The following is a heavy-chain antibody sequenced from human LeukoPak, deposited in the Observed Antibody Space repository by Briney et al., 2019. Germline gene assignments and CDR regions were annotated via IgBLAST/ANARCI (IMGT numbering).Heavy chain of an antibody. D-gene: IGHD2-15*01. CDR1: VGSISSSSNY. Sequence: PSETLSLTCTVSVGSISSSSNYWGWIREPPGKGLEWIGEIHHSGSTKYNPSLKSRVTISVDKSKNQFSLKLSSVTAADTAVYYCAPSPCSGDSCYRFDFWGQGTQVTVSS. V-gene: IGHV4-61*05. CDR2: IHHSGST. CDR3: APSPCSGDSCYRFDF. J-gene: IGHJ4*02.